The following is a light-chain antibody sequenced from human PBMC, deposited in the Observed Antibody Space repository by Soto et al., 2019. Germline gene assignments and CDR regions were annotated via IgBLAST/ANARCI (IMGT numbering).Light chain of an antibody. CDR1: QNINTW. CDR3: LQYKVYPLT. V-gene: IGKV1-5*03. CDR2: KAS. J-gene: IGKJ4*01. Sequence: DIQMTQSPSTLYAFVGDRVTITCRASQNINTWLAWYQQRPGKDPDLLIRKASTLKPGVPSRFSGSASGTEFTLAISSLQPDDVAAYFCLQYKVYPLTFGGGTKVEI.